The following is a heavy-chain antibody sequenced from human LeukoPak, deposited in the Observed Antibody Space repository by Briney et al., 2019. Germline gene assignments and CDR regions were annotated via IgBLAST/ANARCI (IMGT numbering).Heavy chain of an antibody. CDR3: ARGPAPLGPDSGWFRGEYHLDY. D-gene: IGHD6-19*01. Sequence: SETLSLTCTVSGGSISSGSYYWSWIRQPAGKGLEWIGRIYTSGSTNYNPSLKSRVTISVDTSKNQFSLKLSSVTAADTAVYYCARGPAPLGPDSGWFRGEYHLDYWGQGALVTVSS. CDR1: GGSISSGSYY. CDR2: IYTSGST. V-gene: IGHV4-61*02. J-gene: IGHJ4*02.